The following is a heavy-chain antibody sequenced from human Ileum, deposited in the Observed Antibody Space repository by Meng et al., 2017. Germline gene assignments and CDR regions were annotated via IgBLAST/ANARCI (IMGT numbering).Heavy chain of an antibody. D-gene: IGHD3-22*01. CDR2: MSFDGSKI. CDR3: AFGVCGSNCYYLES. CDR1: GFTFSSYG. J-gene: IGHJ4*02. V-gene: IGHV3-30*03. Sequence: QGQLVESGGGVVQPGGSLRLSGAASGFTFSSYGMPWVRQAPGRGLEWVALMSFDGSKIFYGDSVKGRFTISRDNSKNTLYLQMNSLRAEDTAVYYCAFGVCGSNCYYLESWGQGTLVTVSS.